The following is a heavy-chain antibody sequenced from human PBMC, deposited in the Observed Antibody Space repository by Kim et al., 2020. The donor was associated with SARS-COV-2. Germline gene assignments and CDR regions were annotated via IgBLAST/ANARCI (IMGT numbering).Heavy chain of an antibody. D-gene: IGHD2-2*01. J-gene: IGHJ3*02. CDR2: ISSSSSYT. CDR1: GFTFSDYY. CDR3: AREVIPAAMRHDAFDI. Sequence: GGYLRLSCAASGFTFSDYYMSWIRQAPGKGLEWVSYISSSSSYTNYADSVKGRFTISRDNAKNSLYLQMNSLRAEDTAVYYCAREVIPAAMRHDAFDIWGQGTMVTVSS. V-gene: IGHV3-11*06.